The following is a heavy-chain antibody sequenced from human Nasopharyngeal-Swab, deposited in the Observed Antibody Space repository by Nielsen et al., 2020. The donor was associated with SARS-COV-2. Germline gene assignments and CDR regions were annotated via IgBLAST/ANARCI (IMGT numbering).Heavy chain of an antibody. Sequence: WGSLRLSCVTSGFTFNMYSMHWVRQAPGKGLEWVSSISSSSNYIYYGDSVKGRFTISRDNTQKSLYLEMNSLRVEDTAAYYCARLGTESYHYYSLDVWGQGTTVTVSS. CDR1: GFTFNMYS. V-gene: IGHV3-21*01. J-gene: IGHJ6*02. CDR3: ARLGTESYHYYSLDV. D-gene: IGHD1-1*01. CDR2: ISSSSNYI.